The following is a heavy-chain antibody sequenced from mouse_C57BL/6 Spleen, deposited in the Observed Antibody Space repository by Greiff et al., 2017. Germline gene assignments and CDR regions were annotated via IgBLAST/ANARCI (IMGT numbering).Heavy chain of an antibody. CDR3: ARSDDYDRSWFAY. D-gene: IGHD2-4*01. Sequence: QVQLQQPGAELVKPGASVKMSCKASGYTFTSYWITWVKQRPGQGLEWIGDIYPGSGSTNYNEKFKSKATLTVDTSSSTAYMQLSSLTSEDSAVYYCARSDDYDRSWFAYWGQGTLVTVSA. J-gene: IGHJ3*01. CDR2: IYPGSGST. V-gene: IGHV1-55*01. CDR1: GYTFTSYW.